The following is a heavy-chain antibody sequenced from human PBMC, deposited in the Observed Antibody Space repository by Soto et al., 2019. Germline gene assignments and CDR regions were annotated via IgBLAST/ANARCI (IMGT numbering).Heavy chain of an antibody. V-gene: IGHV4-34*01. Sequence: SVTLSLTCTVDCGYIIGYYWNCIRKTTGKGLEWIGEINHSGSTNYNPSLKSRVTISVDTSKNQFSLKLSSVTAADTAVYYCASTRRDGYNNYYYYYGMDVWGQGTTVTVSS. CDR1: CGYIIGYY. CDR2: INHSGST. D-gene: IGHD5-12*01. J-gene: IGHJ6*02. CDR3: ASTRRDGYNNYYYYYGMDV.